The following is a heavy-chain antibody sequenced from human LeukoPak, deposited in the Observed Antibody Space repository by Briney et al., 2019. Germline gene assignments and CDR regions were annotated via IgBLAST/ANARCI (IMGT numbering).Heavy chain of an antibody. D-gene: IGHD2-15*01. J-gene: IGHJ5*02. V-gene: IGHV3-21*01. CDR1: RFTLSIYS. Sequence: GGSVSLFCAASRFTLSIYSMHWVRHAPGRGLEWVSPISSSSNHIYYTDSVTGRCTISIDNAKNSLYLQMNSLRAEDTAVYYCASQFLCSGGSCYSRGWFDPRGQGTLVTVSS. CDR3: ASQFLCSGGSCYSRGWFDP. CDR2: ISSSSNHI.